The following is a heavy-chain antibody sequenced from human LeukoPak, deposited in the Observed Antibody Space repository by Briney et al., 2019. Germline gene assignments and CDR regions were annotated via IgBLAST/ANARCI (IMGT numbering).Heavy chain of an antibody. CDR1: GFTFSSYS. CDR2: IYYSGST. V-gene: IGHV4-39*07. J-gene: IGHJ5*02. CDR3: ASQSSFWFDP. Sequence: KAGGSLRLSCAASGFTFSSYSMNWIRQPPGKGLEWIGSIYYSGSTYYNPSPKSRVTISVDTSKNQFSLKLSSVTAADTAVYYCASQSSFWFDPWGQGTLVTVSS. D-gene: IGHD6-6*01.